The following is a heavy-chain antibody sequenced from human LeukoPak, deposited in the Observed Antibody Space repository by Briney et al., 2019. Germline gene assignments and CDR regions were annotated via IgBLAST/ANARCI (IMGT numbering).Heavy chain of an antibody. CDR3: ARGAVTTRPNAFDI. J-gene: IGHJ3*02. CDR2: INHSGST. CDR1: GFTFSRYW. Sequence: GSLRLSCAASGFTFSRYWMSWVRQPPGKGLEWIGEINHSGSTNYNPSLKSRVTISVDTSKNQFSLKLSSVTAADTAVYYCARGAVTTRPNAFDIWGQGTMVTVSS. V-gene: IGHV4-34*01. D-gene: IGHD4-11*01.